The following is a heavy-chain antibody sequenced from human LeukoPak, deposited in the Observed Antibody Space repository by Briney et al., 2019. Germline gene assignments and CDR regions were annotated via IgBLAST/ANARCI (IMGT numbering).Heavy chain of an antibody. Sequence: GGSLRLSCAASGFTFSNAWMNWVRQAPGKGLEWVSAISGSGGSTYYADSVKGRFTISRDNSKNTLYLQMNSLRAEDTAVYYCAKASGYDKYFDYWGQGTLVTVSS. D-gene: IGHD5-12*01. V-gene: IGHV3-23*01. J-gene: IGHJ4*02. CDR2: ISGSGGST. CDR1: GFTFSNAW. CDR3: AKASGYDKYFDY.